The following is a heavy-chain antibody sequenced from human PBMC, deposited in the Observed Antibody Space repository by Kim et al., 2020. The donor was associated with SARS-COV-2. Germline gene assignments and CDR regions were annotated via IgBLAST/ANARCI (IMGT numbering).Heavy chain of an antibody. J-gene: IGHJ4*02. CDR3: AKKKNYLWFGELLIS. Sequence: GGSLRLSCAASGFTFDDYGMSWVRQAPGKGLEWVSGINWNGGSTGYADSVKGRFTISRDNAKNSLYLQMNSLRAEDTALYHCAKKKNYLWFGELLISWGQGTLVTVSS. CDR1: GFTFDDYG. D-gene: IGHD3-10*01. V-gene: IGHV3-20*01. CDR2: INWNGGST.